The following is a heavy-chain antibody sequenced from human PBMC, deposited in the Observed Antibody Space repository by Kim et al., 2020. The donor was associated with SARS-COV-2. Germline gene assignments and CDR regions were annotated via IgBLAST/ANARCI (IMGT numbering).Heavy chain of an antibody. CDR1: GFTFSSYS. J-gene: IGHJ5*02. Sequence: GGSLRLSCAASGFTFSSYSMNWVRQAPGKGLEWVSYISSSSTIYYADSVKGRLTISRDNAKNSLYLQMNSLRAEDTAVYYCARGGGYYGSVSNWFDPWGQGTLVTVSS. D-gene: IGHD3-10*01. V-gene: IGHV3-48*04. CDR3: ARGGGYYGSVSNWFDP. CDR2: ISSSSTI.